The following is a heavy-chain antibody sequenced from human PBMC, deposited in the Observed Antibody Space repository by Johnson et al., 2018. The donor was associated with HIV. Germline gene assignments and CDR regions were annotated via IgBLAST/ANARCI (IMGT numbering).Heavy chain of an antibody. J-gene: IGHJ3*02. CDR3: AKVAVATAAGGVALDI. CDR1: GFTVTSNY. CDR2: TWFDGINK. V-gene: IGHV3-33*06. D-gene: IGHD6-13*01. Sequence: QVQLVESGGGVVQPGRSLRLSCAVSGFTVTSNYMTWVRQAPGKGLEWVAVTWFDGINKYYSDSVKGRFTISRDNSKNTLYLQMNSLRAEDTAVYYCAKVAVATAAGGVALDIWGPGTMVTVSS.